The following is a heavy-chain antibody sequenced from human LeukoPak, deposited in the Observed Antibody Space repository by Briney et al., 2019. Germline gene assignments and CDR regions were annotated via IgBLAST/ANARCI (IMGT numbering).Heavy chain of an antibody. V-gene: IGHV4-39*01. CDR3: ARQVHEYYAGGYYYMDV. CDR2: IYYSGST. Sequence: SETLSLTCTVSGGSISSSSYYWDWIRQPPGKGLEWIGSIYYSGSTYYNPSLRSRVTMSVDTSKNQFSLKLSSVTAADTAVYYCARQVHEYYAGGYYYMDVWGKGTTVTVSS. CDR1: GGSISSSSYY. D-gene: IGHD2/OR15-2a*01. J-gene: IGHJ6*03.